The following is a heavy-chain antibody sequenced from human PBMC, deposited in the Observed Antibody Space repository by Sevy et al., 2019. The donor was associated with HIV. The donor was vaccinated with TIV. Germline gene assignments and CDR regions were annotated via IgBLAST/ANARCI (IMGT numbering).Heavy chain of an antibody. V-gene: IGHV3-53*01. J-gene: IGHJ4*02. CDR3: VRVRFGLEPDFDY. Sequence: GGSLRLSCAASGFTVSSNYMSWVRQAPGKGLEWVSVIYSGGSTYYADSVKGRFTISRDNSKNTLYLQMNSLRAEDTAVYYCVRVRFGLEPDFDYWGQGTLVTVSS. D-gene: IGHD1-1*01. CDR2: IYSGGST. CDR1: GFTVSSNY.